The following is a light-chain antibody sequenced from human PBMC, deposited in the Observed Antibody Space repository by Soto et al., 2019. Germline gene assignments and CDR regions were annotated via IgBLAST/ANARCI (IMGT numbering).Light chain of an antibody. Sequence: QSALTQPASVSGSPGQSITLSCTGTTSDVGGYHFGSWYQQHPGKAPKLMIYEVTNRPSGVSDRFSGSKSGNTASLTISGLQAEDEADYYCYSYTTTSTYVFGSGTKLTVL. J-gene: IGLJ1*01. CDR1: TSDVGGYHF. V-gene: IGLV2-14*01. CDR3: YSYTTTSTYV. CDR2: EVT.